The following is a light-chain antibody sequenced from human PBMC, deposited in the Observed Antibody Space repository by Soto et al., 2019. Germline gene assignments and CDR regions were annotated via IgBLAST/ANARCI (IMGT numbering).Light chain of an antibody. Sequence: QSALTQPASVSGSPGQSITISCTGTSSDVGGYNYVSWYQQNPGKAPKLMIYEVSNRPSGVSNRFSGSKSGNTASLTISVLQAEDEADYYCSSYTSSSTRVFGGGTKHTVL. J-gene: IGLJ3*02. V-gene: IGLV2-14*01. CDR2: EVS. CDR1: SSDVGGYNY. CDR3: SSYTSSSTRV.